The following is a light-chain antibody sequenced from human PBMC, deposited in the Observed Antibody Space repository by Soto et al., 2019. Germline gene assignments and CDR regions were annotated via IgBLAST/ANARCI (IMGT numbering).Light chain of an antibody. J-gene: IGLJ2*01. Sequence: QSALTQPASVSGSPGQSITISCTGTDSDVGGYNYVSWYQQHPGKAPKLMIYGVSNRPSGVSNRFSASKSGNTASLTISGLQAEDEADYYCSSFTSSITPHMVFGGGTKLTVL. CDR1: DSDVGGYNY. CDR3: SSFTSSITPHMV. V-gene: IGLV2-14*01. CDR2: GVS.